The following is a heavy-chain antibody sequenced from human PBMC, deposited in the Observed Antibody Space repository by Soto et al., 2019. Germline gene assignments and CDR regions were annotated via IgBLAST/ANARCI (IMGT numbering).Heavy chain of an antibody. Sequence: GGSLRLSCAASGFTFSSYGMHWVRQAPGKGLEWVAVISYDGSNKYCADSLKGRFTVSRDNSKNTLYLQMSSLRAEDTAVYYCVKDGSSGWPYYYGMDVWGQGTTVTVSS. CDR3: VKDGSSGWPYYYGMDV. V-gene: IGHV3-30*18. CDR1: GFTFSSYG. CDR2: ISYDGSNK. J-gene: IGHJ6*02. D-gene: IGHD6-19*01.